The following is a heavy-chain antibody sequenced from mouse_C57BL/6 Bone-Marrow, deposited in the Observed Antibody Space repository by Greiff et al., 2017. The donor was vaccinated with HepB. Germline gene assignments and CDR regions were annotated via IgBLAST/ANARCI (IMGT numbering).Heavy chain of an antibody. V-gene: IGHV1-59*01. Sequence: VKLQQPGAELVRPGTSVKLSCKASGYTFTSYWMHWVKQRPGQGLEWIGVIDPSDSYTNYNQKFKGKATLTVDTSSSTAYMQLSSLTSEDSAVYYCARPLRYYGRSGYYFDYWGQGTTLTVSS. J-gene: IGHJ2*01. CDR3: ARPLRYYGRSGYYFDY. CDR2: IDPSDSYT. D-gene: IGHD1-1*01. CDR1: GYTFTSYW.